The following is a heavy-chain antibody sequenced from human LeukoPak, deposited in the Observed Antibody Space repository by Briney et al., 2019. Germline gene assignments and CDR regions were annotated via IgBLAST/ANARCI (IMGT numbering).Heavy chain of an antibody. CDR2: ISGSGGRT. D-gene: IGHD3-10*01. CDR3: AKRGVVIRVILVGFHKEAYYFDS. J-gene: IGHJ4*02. Sequence: QAGGSLRLSCAVSGITLSNYGMSWVRQAPGKGLEWVAGISGSGGRTNYADSVKGRFTISRDNPKNTLFLQMNSLRAEDTAVYSCAKRGVVIRVILVGFHKEAYYFDSWGQGALVTVSS. V-gene: IGHV3-23*01. CDR1: GITLSNYG.